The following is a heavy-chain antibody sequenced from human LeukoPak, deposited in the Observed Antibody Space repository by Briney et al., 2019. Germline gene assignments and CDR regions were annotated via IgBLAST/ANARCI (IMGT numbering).Heavy chain of an antibody. J-gene: IGHJ4*02. Sequence: GRSLRLSCAASGCTFDDYAMHWVRQAPGKGLEWVSGISWNSGSIGYADSVKGRFTISKDTAKNSLYLQMNSLRAEDMALYYCAKDRGSTYYYDSVDFDYWGQGTLVTVSS. CDR2: ISWNSGSI. CDR3: AKDRGSTYYYDSVDFDY. D-gene: IGHD3-22*01. CDR1: GCTFDDYA. V-gene: IGHV3-9*03.